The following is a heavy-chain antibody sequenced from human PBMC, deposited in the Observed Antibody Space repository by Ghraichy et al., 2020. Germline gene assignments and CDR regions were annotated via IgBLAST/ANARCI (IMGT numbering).Heavy chain of an antibody. V-gene: IGHV3-23*01. CDR1: GFTFSSYA. Sequence: GGSLRLSCAASGFTFSSYAMSWVRQAPGKGLEWVSAISGSGGSTYYADSVKGRFTISRDNSKNTLYLQMNSLRAEDTAVYYCAKVPRSIKYYYDSSGYYPDYWGQGTLVTVSS. CDR2: ISGSGGST. D-gene: IGHD3-22*01. CDR3: AKVPRSIKYYYDSSGYYPDY. J-gene: IGHJ4*02.